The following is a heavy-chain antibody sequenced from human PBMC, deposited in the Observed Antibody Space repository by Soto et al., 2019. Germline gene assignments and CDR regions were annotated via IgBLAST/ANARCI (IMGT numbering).Heavy chain of an antibody. V-gene: IGHV4-31*03. CDR2: IYYSGST. CDR3: ARGGGRSAFDY. J-gene: IGHJ4*02. CDR1: GGSISSGGSY. Sequence: QVQLQESGPGLVKPSQTLSLTCTVSGGSISSGGSYWSWISQHPGKGLAWIGYIYYSGSTYYNPSLKNRVTISVDTSKNQFSLKLSSVTAADMAVYYWARGGGRSAFDYWGQGTLVTFSS. D-gene: IGHD2-15*01.